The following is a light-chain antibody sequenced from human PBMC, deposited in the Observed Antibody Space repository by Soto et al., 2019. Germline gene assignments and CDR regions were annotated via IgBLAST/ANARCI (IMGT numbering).Light chain of an antibody. CDR1: QSVLYSSNNKNY. Sequence: DIVMTQSPDSLAVSLGERATINCKSSQSVLYSSNNKNYLAWYHQKPGQPPKLLIYWASTRESGVPDRFSGSGSGTNFTLTNSSLQDEDVAVYYCQQYYSTPTWTFGQGTKVEIK. V-gene: IGKV4-1*01. CDR2: WAS. CDR3: QQYYSTPTWT. J-gene: IGKJ1*01.